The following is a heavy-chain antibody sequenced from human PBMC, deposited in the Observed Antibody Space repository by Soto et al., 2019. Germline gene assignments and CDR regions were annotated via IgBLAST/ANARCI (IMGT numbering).Heavy chain of an antibody. CDR2: ISSSGSTI. V-gene: IGHV3-11*01. J-gene: IGHJ4*02. D-gene: IGHD3-16*02. CDR3: ARQERESYDYIWGSYRYTDGTGFDY. Sequence: GGSLSLSCAASGFTFSDYYMSWIRQAPGKGLEWVSYISSSGSTIYYADSVKGRFTISRDNAKNSLYLQMNSLRAEDTAVYYCARQERESYDYIWGSYRYTDGTGFDYWGQGTLVTVSS. CDR1: GFTFSDYY.